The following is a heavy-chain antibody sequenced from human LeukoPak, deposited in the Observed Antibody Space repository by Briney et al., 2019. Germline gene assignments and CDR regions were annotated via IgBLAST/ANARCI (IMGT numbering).Heavy chain of an antibody. CDR3: ARAVDGYNWFDP. CDR2: IYTSGST. J-gene: IGHJ5*02. V-gene: IGHV4-61*02. CDR1: GGSNSSGSYY. D-gene: IGHD6-19*01. Sequence: SETLSFTCTVSGGSNSSGSYYGSWIRQPAGRGREGIVRIYTSGSTNYNPSLESRVTISVDTSKNKFSLNLISVTAADACVYYCARAVDGYNWFDPWGEGPVVSVSS.